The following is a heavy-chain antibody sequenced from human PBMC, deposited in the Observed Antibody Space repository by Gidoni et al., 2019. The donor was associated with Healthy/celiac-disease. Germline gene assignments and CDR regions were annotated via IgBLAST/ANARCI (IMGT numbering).Heavy chain of an antibody. V-gene: IGHV3-33*01. Sequence: QVQLVESGGGVVQPGRSLRLSCSASVFTFSSYGMHWVRQAPGKGLEWVAVIWYDGSNKYYADTVKGRFTISRDNSKNALYLQMNSLRAEDTAVYYCARVTCSVGSCPVDYWGQGTLVTVYS. J-gene: IGHJ4*02. CDR1: VFTFSSYG. CDR2: IWYDGSNK. CDR3: ARVTCSVGSCPVDY. D-gene: IGHD2-15*01.